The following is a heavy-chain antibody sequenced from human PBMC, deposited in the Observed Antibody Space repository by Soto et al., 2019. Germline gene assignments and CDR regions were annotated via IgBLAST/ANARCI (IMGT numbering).Heavy chain of an antibody. V-gene: IGHV4-34*01. CDR3: ARGQRNDAFDI. Sequence: QVQLQQWGAGLLKPSETLSLTCGVYGGSFSGYYWSYIRQPPGKGLEWIGEVNHSGITNYNPSLKSLVTISADTSKKQFSLKLSSLTAADTALYYGARGQRNDAFDIWGQGTMVTVSS. CDR1: GGSFSGYY. J-gene: IGHJ3*02. CDR2: VNHSGIT.